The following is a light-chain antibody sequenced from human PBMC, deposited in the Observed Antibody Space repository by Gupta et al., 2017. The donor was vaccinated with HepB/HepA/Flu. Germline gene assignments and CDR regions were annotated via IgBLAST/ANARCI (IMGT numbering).Light chain of an antibody. CDR3: AAWDDSLDGAV. V-gene: IGLV1-44*01. J-gene: IGLJ2*01. CDR2: NND. Sequence: QSVLTQPPSASGTPGQRVTISCSGSSFNIGSNTVHWYQHLPGTAPKIVIYNNDQRPSVVPDRFSCSKSGSSASLAISGLQSDDESYYHCAAWDDSLDGAVFGGGTKVTVL. CDR1: SFNIGSNT.